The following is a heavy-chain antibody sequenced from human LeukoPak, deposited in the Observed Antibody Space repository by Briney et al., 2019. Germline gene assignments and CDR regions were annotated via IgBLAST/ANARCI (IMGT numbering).Heavy chain of an antibody. CDR2: ISYDGSNK. D-gene: IGHD3-22*01. J-gene: IGHJ4*02. Sequence: GRSLRLSCAASGFTFSSYGMHWVRQAPGKGLEWVAVISYDGSNKYYADSVKGRFTISRDNSKNMLYLQMNSLRAEDTAVYYCAKDLEALKPDYYDSSGPPYWGQGTLVTVSS. CDR1: GFTFSSYG. CDR3: AKDLEALKPDYYDSSGPPY. V-gene: IGHV3-30*18.